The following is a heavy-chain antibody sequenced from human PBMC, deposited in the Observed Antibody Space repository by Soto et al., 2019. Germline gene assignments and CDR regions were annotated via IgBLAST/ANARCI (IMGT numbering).Heavy chain of an antibody. Sequence: QLQLQESGPGQVKPSETLSLTCTGSGGSITSSTFYWGWLRQAPGKGLEWIGSIFYSGNNYYNPSLRDRVTISVDTSKNQFSLRLTSVTASDTAVYYCARHGAVSFNWFDTWGQGTLVTVSS. CDR3: ARHGAVSFNWFDT. CDR2: IFYSGNN. D-gene: IGHD3-16*01. J-gene: IGHJ5*02. CDR1: GGSITSSTFY. V-gene: IGHV4-39*01.